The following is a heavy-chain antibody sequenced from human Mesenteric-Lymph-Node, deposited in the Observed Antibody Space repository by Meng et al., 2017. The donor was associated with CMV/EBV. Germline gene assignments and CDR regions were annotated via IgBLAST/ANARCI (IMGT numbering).Heavy chain of an antibody. CDR2: IRYDGSNK. V-gene: IGHV3-30*02. Sequence: GESLKISCTASGFTFGDYAMSWVRQAPGKGLEWVAFIRYDGSNKYYADSVKGRFTISRDNSKNTLYLQMNSLRAEDTAVYYCAKGTQIFGVVIPAYDWGQGTLVTVSS. J-gene: IGHJ4*02. D-gene: IGHD3-3*01. CDR1: GFTFGDYA. CDR3: AKGTQIFGVVIPAYD.